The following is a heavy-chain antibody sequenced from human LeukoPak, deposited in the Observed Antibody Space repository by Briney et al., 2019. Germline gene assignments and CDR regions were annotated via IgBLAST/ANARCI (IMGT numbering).Heavy chain of an antibody. D-gene: IGHD6-13*01. CDR3: AKAPMEDSWYIHFDY. V-gene: IGHV3-23*01. CDR1: GFTFSNYA. CDR2: ISGSGGST. Sequence: GGSLRLSCAASGFTFSNYAMSWVRQAPGKGLEWVSTISGSGGSTYYADSVKGRFTISRDNSKNTLYLQINSLRAEDTAIYYCAKAPMEDSWYIHFDYWGQGTLVTVSS. J-gene: IGHJ4*02.